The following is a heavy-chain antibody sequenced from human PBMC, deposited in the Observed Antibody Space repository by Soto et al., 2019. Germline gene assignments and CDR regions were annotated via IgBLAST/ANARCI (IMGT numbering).Heavy chain of an antibody. V-gene: IGHV4-4*02. CDR2: IYHSGST. J-gene: IGHJ6*02. D-gene: IGHD1-26*01. Sequence: QVQLQESGPGLVKPSGTLSLTCAVSGGSISSSNWWSWVRQPPGKGLEWIGEIYHSGSTNYNPSLKSRVTISVDKSKNQFSLKLSSVTAADTAVYYWARDGAGRRSLYYHYGMDVWGQGTTVTVSS. CDR3: ARDGAGRRSLYYHYGMDV. CDR1: GGSISSSNW.